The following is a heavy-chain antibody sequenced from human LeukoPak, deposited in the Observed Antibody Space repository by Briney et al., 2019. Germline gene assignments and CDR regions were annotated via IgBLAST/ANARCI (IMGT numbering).Heavy chain of an antibody. CDR2: IWYDGSNK. CDR1: GFTFSSYG. J-gene: IGHJ4*02. D-gene: IGHD1-1*01. Sequence: GGSPRLSCAASGFTFSSYGMHWVRQAPGKGLEWVAVIWYDGSNKYYADSVKGRFTISRDNSKNTLYLQMNSLRAEDTAVYYCAREKLEPFYYFDYWGQGTLVTVSS. V-gene: IGHV3-33*01. CDR3: AREKLEPFYYFDY.